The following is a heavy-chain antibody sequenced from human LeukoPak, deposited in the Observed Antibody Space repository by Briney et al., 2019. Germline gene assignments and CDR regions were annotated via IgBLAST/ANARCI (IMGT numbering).Heavy chain of an antibody. CDR3: ARQFITRGAFDI. Sequence: SETLSLTCTVSGCSISSSSYYWGWIRQPPGKGLEWIGSIYYSGSTYYNPSLKSRVTISVDTSKNQFSLKLSSVTAADTAVYYCARQFITRGAFDIWGQGTMVTVSS. D-gene: IGHD3-22*01. CDR1: GCSISSSSYY. V-gene: IGHV4-39*01. CDR2: IYYSGST. J-gene: IGHJ3*02.